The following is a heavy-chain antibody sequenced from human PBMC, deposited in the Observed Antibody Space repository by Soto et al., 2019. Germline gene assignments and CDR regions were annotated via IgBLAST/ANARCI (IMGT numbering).Heavy chain of an antibody. J-gene: IGHJ6*02. CDR2: IYYSGST. CDR3: ARALYSSFPRYYYYGMDV. Sequence: QVQLQESGPGLVKPSQTLSLTCTVSGGSISSGDYYWSWIRQPPGKGLEWIGYIYYSGSTYYIPSIKSRVTTSVDPSKNQFSLKLSSVTAADTAVYYCARALYSSFPRYYYYGMDVWGQGTTVTVSS. V-gene: IGHV4-30-4*01. CDR1: GGSISSGDYY. D-gene: IGHD4-4*01.